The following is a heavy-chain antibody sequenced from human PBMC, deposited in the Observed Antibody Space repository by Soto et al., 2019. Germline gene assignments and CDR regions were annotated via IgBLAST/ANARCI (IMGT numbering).Heavy chain of an antibody. V-gene: IGHV3-74*01. Sequence: PGGSLRLSCAASGFTFTNYWTHWVRQAPGKGLVWVSRINSDGSRTSYAGSVTGRFTISRDNAKNTLYLQMNSLRVEDTALYYCARETYRSFYFDYWGQGTLVTVSS. CDR1: GFTFTNYW. D-gene: IGHD3-10*01. CDR2: INSDGSRT. CDR3: ARETYRSFYFDY. J-gene: IGHJ4*02.